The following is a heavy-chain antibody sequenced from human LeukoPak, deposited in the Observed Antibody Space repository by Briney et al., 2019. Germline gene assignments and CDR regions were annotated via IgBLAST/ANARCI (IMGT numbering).Heavy chain of an antibody. J-gene: IGHJ4*02. CDR1: GFPFIFA. CDR3: AKQSTARPLGE. Sequence: GGSLRLSCVASGFPFIFAMSWVRQAPGKGLEWVSTISRNGADTYYADSVRGRFTISRDNSKNMLYLQMNSLRAEDTAVYYCAKQSTARPLGEGGQGTLVTVSS. D-gene: IGHD6-6*01. V-gene: IGHV3-23*01. CDR2: ISRNGADT.